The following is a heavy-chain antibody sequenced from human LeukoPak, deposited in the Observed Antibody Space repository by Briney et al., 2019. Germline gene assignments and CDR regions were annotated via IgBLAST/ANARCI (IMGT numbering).Heavy chain of an antibody. J-gene: IGHJ4*02. V-gene: IGHV4-39*01. Sequence: PSETLSLTCTVSGGSISSSSYYWGWIRQPPGKGLECIGSIYYSGSTYYNPSLKTRVTISVDTSKNQFSLKLSSVTAADTDVYYCAPKEQWLALDYWGKGTLVPVSS. CDR1: GGSISSSSYY. D-gene: IGHD6-19*01. CDR2: IYYSGST. CDR3: APKEQWLALDY.